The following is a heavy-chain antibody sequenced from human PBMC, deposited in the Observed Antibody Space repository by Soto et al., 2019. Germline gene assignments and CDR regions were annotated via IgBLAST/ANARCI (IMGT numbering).Heavy chain of an antibody. Sequence: GGSLGLSCAASGFTFSSYWMHWVRQAPGKGLVWVSRINSDGSSTSYADSVKGRFTISRDNAKNALYLQMNSLRAEDTAVYYCARAADLYSSSSTYYGMDVWGQGTTVTVSS. CDR2: INSDGSST. V-gene: IGHV3-74*01. D-gene: IGHD6-6*01. CDR1: GFTFSSYW. CDR3: ARAADLYSSSSTYYGMDV. J-gene: IGHJ6*02.